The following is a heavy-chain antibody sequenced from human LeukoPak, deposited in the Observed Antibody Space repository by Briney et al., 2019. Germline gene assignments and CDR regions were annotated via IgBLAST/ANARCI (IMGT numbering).Heavy chain of an antibody. CDR3: ARDPLKRAFDT. Sequence: PGGSLRLSCAASGFTFSSYSMNWVRQAPGKGLEWVSSISSTSSYIYYADSVKGRFTISRDNAKNSLYLQMNSLRAEDTAVYYCARDPLKRAFDTWGQGTMVTVSS. J-gene: IGHJ3*02. V-gene: IGHV3-21*01. CDR2: ISSTSSYI. CDR1: GFTFSSYS.